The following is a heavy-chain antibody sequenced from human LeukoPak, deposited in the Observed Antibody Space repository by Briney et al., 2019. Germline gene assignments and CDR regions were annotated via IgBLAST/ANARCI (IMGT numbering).Heavy chain of an antibody. J-gene: IGHJ4*02. V-gene: IGHV3-73*01. CDR3: TSYTRGHY. Sequence: GGSLKLSCAASGFIFSGYDMHWLRQASGKGLEWVGRLGIKANNYATAYSAALEGRFTISRDDSKNTAYLQTNSLRTEDTAVYYCTSYTRGHYWGQGILVTVSS. D-gene: IGHD6-19*01. CDR2: LGIKANNYAT. CDR1: GFIFSGYD.